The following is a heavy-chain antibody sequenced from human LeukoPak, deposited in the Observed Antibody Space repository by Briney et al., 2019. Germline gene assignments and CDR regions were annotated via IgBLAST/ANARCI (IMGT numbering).Heavy chain of an antibody. J-gene: IGHJ4*02. CDR2: IKQDGSEK. V-gene: IGHV3-7*01. CDR1: GFTFSSYW. Sequence: GGSLRLSCAASGFTFSSYWMSWVRQAPGKGLEWVANIKQDGSEKYYVDSVKGRFTISRDNAKNSLYLQMNSLRAEDTAVYYCARDVYIAVAGGYFDYWGQGTLVTVSS. D-gene: IGHD6-19*01. CDR3: ARDVYIAVAGGYFDY.